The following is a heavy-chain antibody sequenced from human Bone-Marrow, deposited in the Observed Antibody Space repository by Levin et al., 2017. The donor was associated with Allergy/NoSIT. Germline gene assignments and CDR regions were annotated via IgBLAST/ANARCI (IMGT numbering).Heavy chain of an antibody. V-gene: IGHV3-23*01. CDR1: GFSFSSYV. CDR3: AKYCGASSGYAGFDY. Sequence: GGSLRLSCVASGFSFSSYVMSWVRQAPGKGLEWVSAISGSGDGTYYTDSVKGRFTISRDNSKNTLYLQMNTLRAEDTAVYYCAKYCGASSGYAGFDYWGQGTLVTVSS. D-gene: IGHD2-15*01. J-gene: IGHJ4*02. CDR2: ISGSGDGT.